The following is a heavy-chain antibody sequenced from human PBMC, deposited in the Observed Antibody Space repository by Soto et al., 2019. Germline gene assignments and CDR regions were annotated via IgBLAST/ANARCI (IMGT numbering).Heavy chain of an antibody. Sequence: SQTLSLTCAISGDSVSSNSAGWNWIRQSPPRGLEWLGRTYYKSKWNNDYALSVKSRITINPDTSKNRFSLHLYSVTPEDTAVYYCTGITWFRGMDVWGQGTPVTVSS. CDR1: GDSVSSNSAG. J-gene: IGHJ6*02. D-gene: IGHD3-10*01. CDR2: TYYKSKWNN. CDR3: TGITWFRGMDV. V-gene: IGHV6-1*01.